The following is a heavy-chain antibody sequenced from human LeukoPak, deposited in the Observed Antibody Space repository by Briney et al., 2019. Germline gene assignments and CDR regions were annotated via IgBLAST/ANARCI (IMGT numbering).Heavy chain of an antibody. J-gene: IGHJ6*03. CDR1: GYTFTSYD. V-gene: IGHV1-8*02. Sequence: AASVKVSCKASGYTFTSYDVNWVRQATGQGLEWMGWMNPNSGNTGYAQKFQGRVTMTRDTSISTAYMELSRLRSDDTAVYYCARGGDYTYYYYYMDVWGKGTTVTVSS. D-gene: IGHD4-17*01. CDR2: MNPNSGNT. CDR3: ARGGDYTYYYYYMDV.